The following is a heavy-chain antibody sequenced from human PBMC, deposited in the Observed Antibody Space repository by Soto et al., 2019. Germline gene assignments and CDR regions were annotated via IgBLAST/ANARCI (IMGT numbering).Heavy chain of an antibody. Sequence: TSETLSLTCAPSGGSLSSSNWLIWVRQPPGKGLEWIGEIYHSGSTNYNPSLKSRVTISVDKSTKQFSLQLSSVTAAAPAVYSGATDPTHRSPCFHYCGQGTLVTVSS. CDR2: IYHSGST. J-gene: IGHJ4*02. CDR3: ATDPTHRSPCFHY. V-gene: IGHV4-4*02. CDR1: GGSLSSSNW.